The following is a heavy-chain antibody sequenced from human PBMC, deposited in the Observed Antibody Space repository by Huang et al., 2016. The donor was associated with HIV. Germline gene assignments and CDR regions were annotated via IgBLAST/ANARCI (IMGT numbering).Heavy chain of an antibody. CDR3: ARLTSGWYQDY. D-gene: IGHD6-19*01. CDR2: LNPNSGNT. V-gene: IGHV1-8*01. Sequence: QVQLVQSGPEVKKPGASVKFSCQTSGYIFSNYDINWVRQAPGQGLQWMGWLNPNSGNTAYGQNFQGRFTLTRSTSTGAAYMVLNSLTSQDTAVYYCARLTSGWYQDYWGQGTLVTVSS. CDR1: GYIFSNYD. J-gene: IGHJ4*02.